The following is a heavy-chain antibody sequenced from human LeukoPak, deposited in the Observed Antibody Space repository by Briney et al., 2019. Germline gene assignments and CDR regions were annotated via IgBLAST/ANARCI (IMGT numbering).Heavy chain of an antibody. Sequence: PGGSLRLSCAASGFTFSSYSMNWVRQAPGKGLEWISFISCSSSYIYYADSVKGRFTISRDNAKNSLSMQMNRLRAEDTAVYYCGRAITNYGYIFDYWGQGTLVTVSS. D-gene: IGHD5-18*01. CDR2: ISCSSSYI. CDR1: GFTFSSYS. J-gene: IGHJ4*02. V-gene: IGHV3-21*01. CDR3: GRAITNYGYIFDY.